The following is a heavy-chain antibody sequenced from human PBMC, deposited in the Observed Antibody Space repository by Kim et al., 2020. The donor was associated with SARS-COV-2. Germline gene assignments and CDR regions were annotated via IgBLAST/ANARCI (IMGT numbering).Heavy chain of an antibody. J-gene: IGHJ5*02. CDR3: AKDRAARSNWFDP. V-gene: IGHV3-23*01. Sequence: YADSVKGRFTISRDNSKNTLYLQMNSLRAEDTAVYYCAKDRAARSNWFDPWGQGTLVTVSS.